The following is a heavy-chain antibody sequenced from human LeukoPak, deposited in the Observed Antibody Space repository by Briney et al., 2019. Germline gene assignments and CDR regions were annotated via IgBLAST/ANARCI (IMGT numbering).Heavy chain of an antibody. CDR3: ARDRGYSYGVEWWFDR. Sequence: GGSLRLSCAASGFTFSSYGMHWVRQAPGKGLEWVAVIWYDGSNKYYADSVKGRFTISRDNSKNTLYLQMNSLRAEDTAVYYCARDRGYSYGVEWWFDRWGQGTLVTVSS. D-gene: IGHD5-18*01. CDR1: GFTFSSYG. CDR2: IWYDGSNK. V-gene: IGHV3-33*01. J-gene: IGHJ5*02.